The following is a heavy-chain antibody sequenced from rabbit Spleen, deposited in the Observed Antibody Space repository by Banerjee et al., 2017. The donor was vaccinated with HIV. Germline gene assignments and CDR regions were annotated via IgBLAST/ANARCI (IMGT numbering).Heavy chain of an antibody. J-gene: IGHJ4*01. D-gene: IGHD5-1*01. CDR2: IGTTTIKT. V-gene: IGHV1S40*01. Sequence: QSLEESGGDLVKPGASLTLTCTASGVSFSSSSYMCWVRQAPGKGLEWITCIGTTTIKTSYASWAKGRFTISKTSSTTVTLQMTSLTAADTATYFCARDPNGSFRMVFNLWGPGTLVTVS. CDR1: GVSFSSSSY. CDR3: ARDPNGSFRMVFNL.